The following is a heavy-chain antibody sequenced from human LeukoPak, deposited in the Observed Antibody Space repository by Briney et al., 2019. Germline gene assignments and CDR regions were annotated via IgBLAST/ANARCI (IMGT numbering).Heavy chain of an antibody. J-gene: IGHJ6*03. CDR3: ARGRAAAGDYYYYYMDV. CDR2: IIPIFGTA. Sequence: ASVKVSCKASGGTFSSYAISWVRQAPGQGLEWMGGIIPIFGTANYAQKFQGRVTITTDESTSTAYMELSSLRSEDTAVYYCARGRAAAGDYYYYYMDVWGKGTTVTVPS. CDR1: GGTFSSYA. V-gene: IGHV1-69*05. D-gene: IGHD6-13*01.